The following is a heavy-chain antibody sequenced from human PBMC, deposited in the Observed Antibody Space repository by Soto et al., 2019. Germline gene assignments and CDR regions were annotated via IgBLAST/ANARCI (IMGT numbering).Heavy chain of an antibody. CDR3: ARDYSSGWYMYYYYYMDV. V-gene: IGHV3-7*01. CDR1: GFTFSSYW. D-gene: IGHD6-19*01. Sequence: GGSLRLSCAASGFTFSSYWMSWVRQAPGKGLEWVANIKQDGSEKYYVDSVKGRFTISRDNAKNSLYLQMNSLRAEDTAVYYCARDYSSGWYMYYYYYMDVWGKGTTVTV. CDR2: IKQDGSEK. J-gene: IGHJ6*03.